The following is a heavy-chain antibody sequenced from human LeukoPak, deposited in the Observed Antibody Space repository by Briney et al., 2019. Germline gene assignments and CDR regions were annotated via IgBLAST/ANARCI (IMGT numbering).Heavy chain of an antibody. CDR1: GYTFTSYD. V-gene: IGHV1-8*01. Sequence: GASVKVSCKASGYTFTSYDINWVRQATGQGLEWMGWMNPNSGNTGYAQKFQGRVTMTRNTSISTAYMELSSLRSEDTAVYNCARESGGYSGRGWFDPWGQGTLVTVSS. D-gene: IGHD5-12*01. J-gene: IGHJ5*02. CDR2: MNPNSGNT. CDR3: ARESGGYSGRGWFDP.